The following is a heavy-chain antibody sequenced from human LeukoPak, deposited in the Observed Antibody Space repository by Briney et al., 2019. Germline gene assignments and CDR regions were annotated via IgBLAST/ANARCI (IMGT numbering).Heavy chain of an antibody. CDR3: ARRFDS. Sequence: GGSLRLSCAASGFSFTAYSMNWVRQAPGRGLEWISYIGPGGDIYYADSVTGRFTVSRDIAKNSLYLQMNGLRVEDTAVYYCARRFDSWGRGTLVTVSS. V-gene: IGHV3-48*01. CDR2: IGPGGDI. CDR1: GFSFTAYS. J-gene: IGHJ4*02.